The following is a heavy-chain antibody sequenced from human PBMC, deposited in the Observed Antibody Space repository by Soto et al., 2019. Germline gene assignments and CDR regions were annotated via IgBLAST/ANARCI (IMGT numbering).Heavy chain of an antibody. CDR2: IVIGSGNT. V-gene: IGHV1-58*01. CDR3: AADSEGGSYYDAFDV. Sequence: RASVKVSCKASGFTWSNSAVQWVRQARGQPPEWIGWIVIGSGNTNFAQKFKQRVAITKDMSTRTVYMELSSLRPEDTAVYYCAADSEGGSYYDAFDVWGQGTMVTVSS. D-gene: IGHD3-10*01. CDR1: GFTWSNSA. J-gene: IGHJ3*01.